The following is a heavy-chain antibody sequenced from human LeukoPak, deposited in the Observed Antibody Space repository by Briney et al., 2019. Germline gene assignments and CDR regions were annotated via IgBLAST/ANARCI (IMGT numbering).Heavy chain of an antibody. Sequence: PSETLSLTCAVYGGSFSGYYWSWIRQPPGKGLEWIGEINHSGSTNYNPSLKSRVTISVDTSKNQFSLKLSSVTAADTAVYYCARIDFWSGYSSDYWGQGTLVTVSS. D-gene: IGHD3-3*01. CDR2: INHSGST. V-gene: IGHV4-34*01. J-gene: IGHJ4*02. CDR3: ARIDFWSGYSSDY. CDR1: GGSFSGYY.